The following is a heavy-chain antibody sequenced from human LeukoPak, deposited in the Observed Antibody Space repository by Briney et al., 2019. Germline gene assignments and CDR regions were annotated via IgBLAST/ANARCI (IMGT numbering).Heavy chain of an antibody. CDR2: IIPIFGTA. V-gene: IGHV1-69*13. D-gene: IGHD3-22*01. CDR1: GGTFSSYA. CDR3: ARQFYVVNPLENYYYMDV. J-gene: IGHJ6*03. Sequence: SVKVSCKASGGTFSSYAISWVRQAPGQGLEWMGGIIPIFGTANYAQKFQGRVTITADESTSTAYMELSSLRSEDTAVYYCARQFYVVNPLENYYYMDVWGKGTTVTVSS.